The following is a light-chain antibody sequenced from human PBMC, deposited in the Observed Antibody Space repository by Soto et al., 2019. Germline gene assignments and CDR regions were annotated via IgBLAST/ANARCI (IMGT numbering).Light chain of an antibody. V-gene: IGLV1-40*01. J-gene: IGLJ3*02. CDR3: QSYDSSLSAL. CDR2: GNS. CDR1: SSNIGAGYD. Sequence: QLVLTQPPSVSGAPGQRVTISCTGSSSNIGAGYDVHWYQQLPGTAPKLLIYGNSNRPSGVPDRFSGSKSCTSASLAITGLQAEDEADYYCQSYDSSLSALFGGGTKVTVL.